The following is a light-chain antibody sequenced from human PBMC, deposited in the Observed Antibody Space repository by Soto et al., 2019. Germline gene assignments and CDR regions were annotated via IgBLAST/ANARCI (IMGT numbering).Light chain of an antibody. V-gene: IGKV1-5*01. CDR3: QQYNFSPYT. J-gene: IGKJ2*01. Sequence: DIQMTQSPSTLSASVGDRVTITCRASHTINTWLAWYQQKPGKAPKLLIYDASSLESGVPSRFSGTGSATDFTLTSSGLQHDDVASYYCQQYNFSPYTFGQGTNLDIK. CDR2: DAS. CDR1: HTINTW.